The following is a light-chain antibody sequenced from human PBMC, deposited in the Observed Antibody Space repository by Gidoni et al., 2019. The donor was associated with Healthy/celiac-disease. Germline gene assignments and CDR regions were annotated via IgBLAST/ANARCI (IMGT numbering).Light chain of an antibody. Sequence: LVLPPSPSASASLAASAKLTCTRSRGHSSYAIAWHQQQPEKGRRYLMKLHSDGSHSKGDGIPDRCSGSSSGAGRYLTISSLQSEDEEAYYCQTWGSGGVFGGGTKLTVL. J-gene: IGLJ3*02. CDR2: LHSDGSH. CDR3: QTWGSGGV. CDR1: RGHSSYA. V-gene: IGLV4-69*01.